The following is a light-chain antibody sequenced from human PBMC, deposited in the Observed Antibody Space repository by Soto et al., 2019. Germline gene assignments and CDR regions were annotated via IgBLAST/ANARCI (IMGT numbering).Light chain of an antibody. V-gene: IGLV2-8*01. CDR2: EVS. Sequence: QSVLTQPPSASGSPGQSVTISCTGTSSDVGGYNYVSWYPQHPGKAPKLMIYEVSKRPSGVPDRFSGSKSGNTASLTVSGLQAEDEADYYCSSYAGSTLYVFGTGTKVTVL. CDR1: SSDVGGYNY. J-gene: IGLJ1*01. CDR3: SSYAGSTLYV.